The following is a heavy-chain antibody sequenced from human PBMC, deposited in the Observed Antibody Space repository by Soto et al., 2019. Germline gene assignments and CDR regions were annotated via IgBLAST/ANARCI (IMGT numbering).Heavy chain of an antibody. CDR3: ARVNPNCDILTGNDAFDS. D-gene: IGHD3-9*01. CDR1: GGSISRYY. Sequence: QVQLQESGPGLVKPSGTLSLTCTVSGGSISRYYLCWIRQPPGEGLDRLGYTYYSGSTNYNPSLRRRLSISVETSMNQFSLKLRYVTAAGPVVYYCARVNPNCDILTGNDAFDSWGQGTMVTVSS. V-gene: IGHV4-59*01. J-gene: IGHJ3*02. CDR2: TYYSGST.